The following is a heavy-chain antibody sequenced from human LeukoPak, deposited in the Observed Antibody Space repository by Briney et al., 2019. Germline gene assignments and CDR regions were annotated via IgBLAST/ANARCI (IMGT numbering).Heavy chain of an antibody. CDR3: ALASPGYFDY. CDR1: GGSISSSSYY. J-gene: IGHJ4*02. V-gene: IGHV4-39*01. Sequence: PSETLSLTCTVSGGSISSSSYYWGWIRQPPGKGLEWIGSIYYSGSTYYNPSLKSRVTISVDTSKNQFSLKLSSVTAADKAVYYCALASPGYFDYWGQGTLVTVSS. CDR2: IYYSGST.